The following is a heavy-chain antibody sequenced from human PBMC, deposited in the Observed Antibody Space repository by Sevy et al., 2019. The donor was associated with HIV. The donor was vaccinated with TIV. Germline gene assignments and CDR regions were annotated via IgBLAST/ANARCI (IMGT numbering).Heavy chain of an antibody. V-gene: IGHV3-7*01. J-gene: IGHJ6*02. Sequence: GGSLRLYCAASEFTFSSYWMSWVRQAPGKGLEWVANIKQDGSEKYYVDSVKGRFTISRDNAKNSLYLQMNSLRAEDTALYYCARSGGSYDYGMDVWGQGTTVTVSS. CDR1: EFTFSSYW. CDR3: ARSGGSYDYGMDV. D-gene: IGHD1-26*01. CDR2: IKQDGSEK.